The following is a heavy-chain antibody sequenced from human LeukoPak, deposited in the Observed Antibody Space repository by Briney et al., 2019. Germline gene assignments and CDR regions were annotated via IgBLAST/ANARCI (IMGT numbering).Heavy chain of an antibody. CDR1: GGSISSSSYY. CDR3: ARGSVTPDY. D-gene: IGHD4-17*01. V-gene: IGHV4-39*07. Sequence: PSETLSLTCTVSGGSISSSSYYWGWIRQPPGKGLEWIGSIYYSGSTNYNPSLKSRVTISVDTSKNQFSLKLSSVTAADTAVYYCARGSVTPDYWGQGTLVTVSS. CDR2: IYYSGST. J-gene: IGHJ4*02.